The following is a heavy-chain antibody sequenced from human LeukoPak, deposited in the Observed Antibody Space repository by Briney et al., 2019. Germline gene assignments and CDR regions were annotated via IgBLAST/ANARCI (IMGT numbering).Heavy chain of an antibody. CDR2: IYYSGST. CDR1: GGSISSYY. Sequence: SETLSLSCTVSGGSISSYYWSWIRQPPGKGLEWIGYIYYSGSTNYNPSLKSRVTISVDTSKNQFSLKLSSVTAADTAVYYCARGRIEAAGPFDYWGQGTLVTVSS. CDR3: ARGRIEAAGPFDY. V-gene: IGHV4-59*01. D-gene: IGHD6-13*01. J-gene: IGHJ4*02.